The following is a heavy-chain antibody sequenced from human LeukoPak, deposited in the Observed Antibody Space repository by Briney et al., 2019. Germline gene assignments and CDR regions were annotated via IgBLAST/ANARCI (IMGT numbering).Heavy chain of an antibody. CDR3: AREGNSGSYYGYSNCDY. V-gene: IGHV6-1*01. CDR1: GDSVSSYSAA. CDR2: TYCRSKWYN. Sequence: SRTFSLTCAISGDSVSSYSAAWDCVRQSPSRGLEWLGRTYCRSKWYNNHAVSVKSRITLNPDTSKNQFSLQLNSVTPEDTAVYYCAREGNSGSYYGYSNCDYWGQGTLVTVSS. J-gene: IGHJ4*02. D-gene: IGHD1-26*01.